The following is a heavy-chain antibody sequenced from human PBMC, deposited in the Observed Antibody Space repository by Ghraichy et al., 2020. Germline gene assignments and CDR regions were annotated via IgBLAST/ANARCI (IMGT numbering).Heavy chain of an antibody. CDR3: ARLRGPKIPAAEDF. D-gene: IGHD6-13*01. J-gene: IGHJ4*02. Sequence: LSLTCAASGFTFINYGMTWVRQAPGKGLEWVSTITGSGTNTYYADSVKGRFTISRDNSKNTLNLQMNSLRAEDTAIYYCARLRGPKIPAAEDFWGQGTLVIVSS. CDR2: ITGSGTNT. V-gene: IGHV3-23*01. CDR1: GFTFINYG.